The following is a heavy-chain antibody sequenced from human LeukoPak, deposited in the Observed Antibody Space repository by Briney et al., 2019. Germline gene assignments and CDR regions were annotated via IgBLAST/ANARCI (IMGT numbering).Heavy chain of an antibody. D-gene: IGHD5-12*01. J-gene: IGHJ4*02. CDR2: IYYSGST. V-gene: IGHV4-59*01. CDR1: GGSISSYY. CDR3: ARDYSGYVQGVYYFDY. Sequence: SETLSLTCTVSGGSISSYYWSWIRQPPGKGLEWIGYIYYSGSTNYNPSLKSRVTISVDTSKNQFSLKLGSVTAADTAVYYCARDYSGYVQGVYYFDYWGQGTLVTVSS.